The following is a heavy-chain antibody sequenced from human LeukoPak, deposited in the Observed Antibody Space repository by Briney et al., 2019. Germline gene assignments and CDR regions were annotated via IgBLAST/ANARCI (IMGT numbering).Heavy chain of an antibody. CDR2: SYHSGSN. CDR1: GVSISSGGYF. CDR3: ARSPKTTVVRTRGGDAFDI. V-gene: IGHV4-30-2*01. D-gene: IGHD4-23*01. Sequence: SQTLSLTCAVSGVSISSGGYFWRWVRQPPAKVLEWIVYSYHSGSNYYNPSLKSRVTISVDRSKSQFSLKLSSVTAADTAVYYCARSPKTTVVRTRGGDAFDIWGQGTMVTVSS. J-gene: IGHJ3*02.